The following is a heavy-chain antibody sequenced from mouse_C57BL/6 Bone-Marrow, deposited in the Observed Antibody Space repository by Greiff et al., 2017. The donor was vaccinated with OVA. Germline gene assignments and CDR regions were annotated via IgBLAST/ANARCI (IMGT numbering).Heavy chain of an antibody. Sequence: EVKLVESGGGLVQPGGSLKLSCAASGFTFSDYYMYWVRQTPEKRLEWVAYISNGGGSTYYPDTVKGRFTISRDNAKSTVYLQMSRLKSEDTAMYYCARRKGNYWYFDVWGTGTTVTVSS. CDR1: GFTFSDYY. CDR2: ISNGGGST. V-gene: IGHV5-12*01. J-gene: IGHJ1*03. D-gene: IGHD2-1*01. CDR3: ARRKGNYWYFDV.